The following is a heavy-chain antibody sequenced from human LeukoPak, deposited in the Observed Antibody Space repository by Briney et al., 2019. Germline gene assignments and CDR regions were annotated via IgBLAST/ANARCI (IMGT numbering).Heavy chain of an antibody. Sequence: GESLKISCKGSGYSLTSYWIGWVRQMPGKGLEWMGIIYPGDSDTRYSPSFQGQVTISADKSISTAYLQWSSLKASDTAMYYCARQGWGCSGGSCYVDYWGQGTLVTVSS. CDR2: IYPGDSDT. D-gene: IGHD2-15*01. CDR3: ARQGWGCSGGSCYVDY. J-gene: IGHJ4*02. CDR1: GYSLTSYW. V-gene: IGHV5-51*01.